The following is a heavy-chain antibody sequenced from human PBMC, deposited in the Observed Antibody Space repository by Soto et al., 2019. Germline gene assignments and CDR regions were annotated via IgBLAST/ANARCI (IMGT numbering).Heavy chain of an antibody. CDR2: VYYGESA. CDR3: ARGSVRCFECFHH. Sequence: SETLSLTCTVSGASISPYSLSWIRQPPGKGLEWIGHVYYGESADYNPSLNSRVTISIDTSKTQFSLKLSSVTAADTAVYYCARGSVRCFECFHHLGQGTLVTVSS. J-gene: IGHJ1*01. CDR1: GASISPYS. V-gene: IGHV4-59*01. D-gene: IGHD2-15*01.